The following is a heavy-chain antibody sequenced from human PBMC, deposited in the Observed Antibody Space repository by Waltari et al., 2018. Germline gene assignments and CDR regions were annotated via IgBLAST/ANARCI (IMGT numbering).Heavy chain of an antibody. CDR3: ARASGWYGGYYFDY. Sequence: QVQLQQWGAGLLKPSETLSLTCAVYGGSFSGYYWSWIRQPPGKGLEWLGEINHSGSTNYNPSLKSRVTISVDTSKNQFSLKLSSVTAADTAVYYCARASGWYGGYYFDYWGQGTLVTVSS. J-gene: IGHJ4*02. CDR1: GGSFSGYY. CDR2: INHSGST. V-gene: IGHV4-34*01. D-gene: IGHD6-19*01.